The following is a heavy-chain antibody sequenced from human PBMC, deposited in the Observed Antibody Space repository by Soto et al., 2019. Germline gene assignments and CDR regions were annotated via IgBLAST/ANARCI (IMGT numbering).Heavy chain of an antibody. Sequence: PSETLSLTCTVSGGSISSYYWSWIRQPPGKGLEWIGYIYYSGSTNYNPSLKSRVTISVDTSKNQFSLKLSSVTAADTAVYYCARYLTTEDYWGQGTLVTVSS. J-gene: IGHJ4*02. CDR2: IYYSGST. CDR3: ARYLTTEDY. D-gene: IGHD4-4*01. CDR1: GGSISSYY. V-gene: IGHV4-59*01.